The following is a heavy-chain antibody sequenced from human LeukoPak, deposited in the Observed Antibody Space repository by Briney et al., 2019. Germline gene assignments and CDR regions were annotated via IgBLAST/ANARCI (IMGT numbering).Heavy chain of an antibody. CDR3: ARGRYDFWRYYYYYYYMDV. D-gene: IGHD3-3*01. Sequence: GGSLRLSCAASGFTFSSYAMHWVRQAPGKGLEWVAFIRYDGSNIYYADSVKGRFTISRDNSKNTLYLQMNSLRAEDTAVYYCARGRYDFWRYYYYYYYMDVWGKGTTVTVSS. CDR2: IRYDGSNI. V-gene: IGHV3-30*02. J-gene: IGHJ6*03. CDR1: GFTFSSYA.